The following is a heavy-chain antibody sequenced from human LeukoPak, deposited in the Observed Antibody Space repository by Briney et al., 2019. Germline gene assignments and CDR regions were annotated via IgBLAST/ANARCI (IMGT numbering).Heavy chain of an antibody. D-gene: IGHD1/OR15-1a*01. Sequence: GRSLRLSCAASGFTFSSYAMSWVRQAPGKGLEWVSSISGSGGSTYYAASLKGRLTIYRDNSKNTLYLQMNSLRAEDTAVYYCATETRGSWGQGTLVTVSS. CDR3: ATETRGS. CDR2: ISGSGGST. CDR1: GFTFSSYA. J-gene: IGHJ5*02. V-gene: IGHV3-23*01.